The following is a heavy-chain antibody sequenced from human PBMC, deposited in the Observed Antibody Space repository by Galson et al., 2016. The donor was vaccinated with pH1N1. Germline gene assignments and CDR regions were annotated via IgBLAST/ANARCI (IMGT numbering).Heavy chain of an antibody. CDR2: IYSGGNT. J-gene: IGHJ5*02. D-gene: IGHD3-22*01. Sequence: SLRLSCAASGFSVSDKYMSWVRQAPGKGLEWVSIIYSGGNTYYADSVKGRFTISRDNSKNTLYLQMNGLRAEDTAVYYCARYHYYDDNGYLGWLDPWGQGTLVTVSS. CDR3: ARYHYYDDNGYLGWLDP. V-gene: IGHV3-53*01. CDR1: GFSVSDKY.